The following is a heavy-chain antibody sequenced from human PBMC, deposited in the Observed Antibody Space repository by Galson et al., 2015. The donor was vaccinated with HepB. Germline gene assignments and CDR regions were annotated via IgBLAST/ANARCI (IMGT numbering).Heavy chain of an antibody. CDR3: ARGYSNYFYFDY. J-gene: IGHJ4*02. CDR1: GGTFSNYA. V-gene: IGHV1-69*13. CDR2: IIPVFGTV. Sequence: SVKVSCKASGGTFSNYAANWVRQAPGEGLEWMGGIIPVFGTVNYAQKFQGRVTITADESTSTAYMELSSLTSEDTAVYYCARGYSNYFYFDYWGQGTLVTVSS. D-gene: IGHD4-11*01.